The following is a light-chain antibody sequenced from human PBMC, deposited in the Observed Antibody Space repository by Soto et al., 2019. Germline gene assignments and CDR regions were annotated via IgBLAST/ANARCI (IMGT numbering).Light chain of an antibody. V-gene: IGKV1-5*03. CDR2: KAS. CDR1: QSISSW. CDR3: QQYKSYSRT. J-gene: IGKJ1*01. Sequence: DIQRTHSPSTLSASVGERFTITCRASQSISSWLALYQQKPGKAPKLLIYKASSLESGAPSRFSGSGSGTESTLTIISLHPDAFATPYCQQYKSYSRTFGEGPKVDI.